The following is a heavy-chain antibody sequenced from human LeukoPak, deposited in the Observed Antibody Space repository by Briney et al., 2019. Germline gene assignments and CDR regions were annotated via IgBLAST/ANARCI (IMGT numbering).Heavy chain of an antibody. J-gene: IGHJ4*02. CDR2: INPNSGGT. D-gene: IGHD2-2*01. V-gene: IGHV1-2*02. CDR1: GYTFTGYY. Sequence: ASVKVSCKASGYTFTGYYMHWVRQAPGQGLEWMRWINPNSGGTNYAQKFQGRVTMTRDTSISTAYMELSRLRSDDTAVYYCARDADIVVVPAAIDYWGQGTLVTVSS. CDR3: ARDADIVVVPAAIDY.